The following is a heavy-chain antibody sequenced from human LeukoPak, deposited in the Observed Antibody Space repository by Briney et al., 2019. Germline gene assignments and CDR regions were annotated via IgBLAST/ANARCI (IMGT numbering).Heavy chain of an antibody. D-gene: IGHD1-14*01. CDR2: INPNSGDT. Sequence: QAPGXXLEWXGRINPNSGDTNYAQKFQGRVTMTGDTSITTAYMELNSLRSDDTAVYYCAKAKPQGSDRDFDYWGQGTLVTVSS. V-gene: IGHV1-2*06. J-gene: IGHJ4*02. CDR3: AKAKPQGSDRDFDY.